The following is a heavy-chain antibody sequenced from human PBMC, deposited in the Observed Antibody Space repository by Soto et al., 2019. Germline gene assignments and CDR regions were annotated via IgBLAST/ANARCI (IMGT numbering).Heavy chain of an antibody. Sequence: QVQLVESGGGVVQPGRSLRLSCAASGFTFSSYAMHWVRQAPGKGLEWVAVISYDGSNKYYANSVKGRFTISRDNSKNTVYLQMNSLRAEDTAVYYCARESVGWLVHDFDYWGQGTLVTVSS. CDR3: ARESVGWLVHDFDY. CDR1: GFTFSSYA. CDR2: ISYDGSNK. D-gene: IGHD6-19*01. V-gene: IGHV3-30-3*01. J-gene: IGHJ4*02.